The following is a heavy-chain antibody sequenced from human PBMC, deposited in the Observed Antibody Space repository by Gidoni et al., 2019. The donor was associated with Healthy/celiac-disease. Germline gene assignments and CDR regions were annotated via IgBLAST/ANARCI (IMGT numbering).Heavy chain of an antibody. CDR3: ARGGRYCTNGVCYTPSYFDY. D-gene: IGHD2-8*01. CDR1: GYTFTSYG. CDR2: ISAYNGNT. V-gene: IGHV1-18*01. J-gene: IGHJ4*02. Sequence: QVQLVQSGAEVKKPGASVKVSCKASGYTFTSYGISWLRQAPGQGLEWMGWISAYNGNTNYAQKLQGRVTMTTDTSTSTAYMELRSLRSDDTAVYYCARGGRYCTNGVCYTPSYFDYWGQGTLVTVSS.